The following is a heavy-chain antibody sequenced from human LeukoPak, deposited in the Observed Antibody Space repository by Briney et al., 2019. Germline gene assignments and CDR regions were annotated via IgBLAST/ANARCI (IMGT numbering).Heavy chain of an antibody. D-gene: IGHD3-10*01. CDR3: ARAQAQAYGSGSYYIPVISGSDY. V-gene: IGHV1-46*01. Sequence: ASVKVSCKASGYTFTSYYMHWVRQAPGQGVEWMGIINPSGGSTSYAQKFQGRVTMTRDTSTSTVYMELSSLRSEDTAVYYCARAQAQAYGSGSYYIPVISGSDYWGQGTLVTVSS. J-gene: IGHJ4*02. CDR2: INPSGGST. CDR1: GYTFTSYY.